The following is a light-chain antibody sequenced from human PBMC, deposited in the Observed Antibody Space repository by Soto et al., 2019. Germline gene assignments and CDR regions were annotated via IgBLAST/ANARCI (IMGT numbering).Light chain of an antibody. CDR2: AAS. CDR3: QHYNSYSEA. J-gene: IGKJ1*01. V-gene: IGKV1-6*01. CDR1: QGIRND. Sequence: AIQMTQSPSSLSASVGDRVTITCRASQGIRNDLGWFQQKPGKAPKLLIYAASNLQSGVPSRFSGSGSGTDFTLTISSLQPDDFETYYCQHYNSYSEAFGQGTKVDIX.